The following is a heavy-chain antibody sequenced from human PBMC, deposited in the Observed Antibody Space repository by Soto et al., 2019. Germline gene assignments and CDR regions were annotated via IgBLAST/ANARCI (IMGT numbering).Heavy chain of an antibody. CDR2: ISGGGGST. Sequence: EVQLLESGGGLVQPGGSLRLSCAASGFTFSSYAMSWVRQAPGKGLEWVSAISGGGGSTYYADSVKGRFTISRDNAKNTLYMHMNRLGAEDTAVYYCAKAGYCISTSCYKGRYYFDYWCQGTMVTVSS. CDR1: GFTFSSYA. J-gene: IGHJ4*02. CDR3: AKAGYCISTSCYKGRYYFDY. D-gene: IGHD2-2*02. V-gene: IGHV3-23*01.